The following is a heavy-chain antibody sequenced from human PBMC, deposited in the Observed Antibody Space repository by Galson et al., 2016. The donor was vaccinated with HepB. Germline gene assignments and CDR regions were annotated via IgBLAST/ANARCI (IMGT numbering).Heavy chain of an antibody. CDR1: KFTFSTCA. CDR3: AKDAKRMPTGNGGIYDY. J-gene: IGHJ4*02. CDR2: ISGSGDNT. D-gene: IGHD1-1*01. V-gene: IGHV3-23*01. Sequence: SLRLSCAASKFTFSTCAMSWVRQAPGKGLEWVSTISGSGDNTFHAESVKGRFTISRDNPRNTLFLQMNSLTDEDTAVYYCAKDAKRMPTGNGGIYDYWGQGTLVTVSS.